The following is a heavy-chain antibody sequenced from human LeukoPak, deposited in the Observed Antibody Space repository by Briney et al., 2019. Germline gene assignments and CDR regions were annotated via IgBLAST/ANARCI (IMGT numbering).Heavy chain of an antibody. CDR1: GFTFSSYW. J-gene: IGHJ4*02. V-gene: IGHV3-7*01. CDR2: IKQDGSEK. CDR3: ARYVRYSSGWYGYYFDY. D-gene: IGHD6-19*01. Sequence: GGSLRLSCAASGFTFSSYWMSWVRQAPGKGLEWVANIKQDGSEKYYVDSVKGRFTISRDNAKNSLYLQMNSLRAEDTAVYYCARYVRYSSGWYGYYFDYWGQGTLVTVSS.